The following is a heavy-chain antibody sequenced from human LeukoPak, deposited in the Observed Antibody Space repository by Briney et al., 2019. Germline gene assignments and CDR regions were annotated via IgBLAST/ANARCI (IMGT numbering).Heavy chain of an antibody. CDR2: INPNSGGT. V-gene: IGHV1-2*06. D-gene: IGHD5-24*01. Sequence: ASVKVSCKASGGTFSSYTISWVRQAPGQGLEWMGRINPNSGGTNYAQKFQGRVTMTRDTSISTAYMELSRLRSDDTAVYYCARVRWLQNDAFDIWGQGTMVTVSS. J-gene: IGHJ3*02. CDR1: GGTFSSYT. CDR3: ARVRWLQNDAFDI.